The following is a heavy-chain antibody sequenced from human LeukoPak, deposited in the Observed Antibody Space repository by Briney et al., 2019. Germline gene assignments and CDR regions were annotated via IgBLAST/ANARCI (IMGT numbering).Heavy chain of an antibody. CDR1: GFTFSNAR. J-gene: IGHJ4*02. D-gene: IGHD2-15*01. CDR2: IKSKTDGGTT. CDR3: TTDPDIVVVVAEQGVLDY. Sequence: GGSLRLSCAASGFTFSNARMSWVRQAPGKGLEWVGRIKSKTDGGTTDYAAPVKGRFTISRDDSKNTLYLQMNSLKTEDTAVYYCTTDPDIVVVVAEQGVLDYWGQGTLVTVSS. V-gene: IGHV3-15*01.